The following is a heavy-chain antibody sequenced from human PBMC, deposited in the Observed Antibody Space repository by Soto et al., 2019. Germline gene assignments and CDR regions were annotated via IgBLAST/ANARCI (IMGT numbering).Heavy chain of an antibody. J-gene: IGHJ4*02. Sequence: EVQLVESGGGLVKPGGSLRLSCAASGFIFSNAWMSWVRQAPGKGLEWVGHIKSKTDGGATHYAAPVTGRFTISRDDSENTMYLQMNGLKTEDTAVYYCTTYAYIWGSYRYRWAYWGQGTLVTVSS. CDR3: TTYAYIWGSYRYRWAY. CDR1: GFIFSNAW. V-gene: IGHV3-15*01. CDR2: IKSKTDGGAT. D-gene: IGHD3-16*02.